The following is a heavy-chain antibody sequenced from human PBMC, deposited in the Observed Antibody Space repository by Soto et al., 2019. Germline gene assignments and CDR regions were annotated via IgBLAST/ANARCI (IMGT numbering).Heavy chain of an antibody. CDR1: GGTFRNYP. J-gene: IGHJ4*02. CDR2: IFPLTDIP. Sequence: QVQLVQSGTEVKKPGSSVKVSCKASGGTFRNYPINWVRQAPGQGLEWMGSIFPLTDIPDYAQNFQASLTISADKSTSTVYMVLRSLTSDDTAMYFCARGRLVVLNYFASWGQGTLVTVSS. V-gene: IGHV1-69*02. D-gene: IGHD3-16*01. CDR3: ARGRLVVLNYFAS.